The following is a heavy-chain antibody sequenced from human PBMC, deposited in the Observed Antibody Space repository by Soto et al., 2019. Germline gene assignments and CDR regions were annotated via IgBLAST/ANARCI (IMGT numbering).Heavy chain of an antibody. CDR1: SDSITSSNW. V-gene: IGHV4-4*02. D-gene: IGHD5-12*01. J-gene: IGHJ4*02. Sequence: QVQLQESGPGLVKPSGTLSLTCAVSSDSITSSNWWSWVRQSPGKGLEWIGEVSHSGSTNYIPSLKSRVTISVDESRNQFSLRLNSVTAADTAVYYCARNRYGDYDFDYWGQGTLVTVSS. CDR3: ARNRYGDYDFDY. CDR2: VSHSGST.